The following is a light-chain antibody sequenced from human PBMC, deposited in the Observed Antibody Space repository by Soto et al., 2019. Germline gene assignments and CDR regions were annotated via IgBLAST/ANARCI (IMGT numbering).Light chain of an antibody. CDR1: QSVTYD. CDR2: DAS. CDR3: QQRSNWPSIT. Sequence: PGERATLSCRASQSVTYDQLAWYRQTPGQAPRLLIYDASTRATGIPARFSGSGSGTDFTLSISSLEPEDSAVYYCQQRSNWPSITFGQGTRLEI. J-gene: IGKJ5*01. V-gene: IGKV3-11*01.